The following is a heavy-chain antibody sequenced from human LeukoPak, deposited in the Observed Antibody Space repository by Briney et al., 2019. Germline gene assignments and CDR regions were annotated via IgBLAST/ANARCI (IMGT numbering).Heavy chain of an antibody. CDR1: GYTFTRYY. V-gene: IGHV1-46*01. J-gene: IGHJ6*02. CDR3: ARATSYRGIAAAGDNYYYYYGMDV. Sequence: ASVKVSCKASGYTFTRYYMHWVRQAPGQGLEWMGIINPSGGSTSYAQKFQGRVTMTRDTSTSTVYMELSSLRSEDTAVYYCARATSYRGIAAAGDNYYYYYGMDVWGQGTTVTVSS. D-gene: IGHD6-13*01. CDR2: INPSGGST.